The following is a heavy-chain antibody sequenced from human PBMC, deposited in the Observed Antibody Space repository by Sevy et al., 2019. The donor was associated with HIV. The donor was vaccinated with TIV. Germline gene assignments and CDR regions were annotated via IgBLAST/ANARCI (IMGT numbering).Heavy chain of an antibody. V-gene: IGHV3-23*01. Sequence: GGSLRLSCVASGFTFSSHAMSWVRQAPGKGLEWVSVIRGSGDRTFYAPSLKGRSTISRDNLRNTVYLQINILGADDSAVYYCARAQGSGSPYYRAMDVWGQGTTVTVSS. J-gene: IGHJ6*02. CDR3: ARAQGSGSPYYRAMDV. D-gene: IGHD3-10*01. CDR2: IRGSGDRT. CDR1: GFTFSSHA.